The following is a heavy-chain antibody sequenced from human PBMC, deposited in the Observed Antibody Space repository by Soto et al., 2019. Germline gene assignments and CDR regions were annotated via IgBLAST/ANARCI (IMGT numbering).Heavy chain of an antibody. CDR1: GGTFSRYA. CDR3: SKAADIVLLVYAIQGGRGSYYYYCGMDV. CDR2: IIPIFGTA. Sequence: QVQLVQSGAEVKKPGSSVKVSCKASGGTFSRYAISWVRQAPGHGLEWMGGIIPIFGTANYAQKFQGRVTMTADESTSTAYMEQSSLTSEVTAVYYCSKAADIVLLVYAIQGGRGSYYYYCGMDVWGQGTTVTVAS. D-gene: IGHD2-8*01. V-gene: IGHV1-69*12. J-gene: IGHJ6*02.